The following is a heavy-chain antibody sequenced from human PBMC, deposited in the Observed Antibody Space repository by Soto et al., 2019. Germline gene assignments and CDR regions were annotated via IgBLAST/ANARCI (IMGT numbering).Heavy chain of an antibody. CDR1: GFTFSSYG. J-gene: IGHJ6*02. Sequence: GGSLRLSCAASGFTFSSYGMHWVRQAPGKGLEWVAVISYDGSNKYYAGSVKGRFTISRDNSKNTLYLQMNSLRAEDTAVYYCAKDLQIAAAGSYYSYGMDFWGQGTTVTVSS. CDR3: AKDLQIAAAGSYYSYGMDF. V-gene: IGHV3-30*18. D-gene: IGHD6-13*01. CDR2: ISYDGSNK.